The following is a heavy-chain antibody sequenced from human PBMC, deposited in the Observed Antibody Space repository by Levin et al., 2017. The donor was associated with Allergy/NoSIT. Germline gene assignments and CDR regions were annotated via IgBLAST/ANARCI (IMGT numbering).Heavy chain of an antibody. CDR1: GFTFNNYA. V-gene: IGHV3-30*09. J-gene: IGHJ2*01. D-gene: IGHD6-13*01. CDR3: ARGLVPVNWYFDL. CDR2: MSYDGKNY. Sequence: PGGSLRLSCAASGFTFNNYAMHWVRQAPGKGLEWVAVMSYDGKNYYYAESVKGRFAISRDNSKNTLYLQMNSLRAEDTALYYCARGLVPVNWYFDLWGRGTLVTVSS.